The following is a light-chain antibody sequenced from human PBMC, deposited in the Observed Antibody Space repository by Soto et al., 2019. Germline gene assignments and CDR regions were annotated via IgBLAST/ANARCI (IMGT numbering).Light chain of an antibody. CDR3: QQYHSLPLT. Sequence: DLQMTQSPSSLSASVGDRVTITCQASQDISNYLNWYQQKPGKAPKLLIYDASNLETGVPSRFSGSGSGTHFSFTISSLRPEDISTYYCQQYHSLPLTFGGGTKVEIK. CDR1: QDISNY. V-gene: IGKV1-33*01. J-gene: IGKJ4*01. CDR2: DAS.